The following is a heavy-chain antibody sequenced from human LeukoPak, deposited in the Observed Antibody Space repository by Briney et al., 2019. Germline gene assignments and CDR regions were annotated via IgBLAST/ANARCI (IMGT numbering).Heavy chain of an antibody. CDR1: GFTFSSYW. CDR3: ARNSRYSFDI. CDR2: INQDGREK. Sequence: GGSLRLSCAASGFTFSSYWMSWVRQAPGKGLEWVANINQDGREKYYVDSVKGRFTISRDNAKNSLYLPMNSLRAEDTAVYYCARNSRYSFDIWGQGTMVTVSS. D-gene: IGHD4-11*01. V-gene: IGHV3-7*04. J-gene: IGHJ3*02.